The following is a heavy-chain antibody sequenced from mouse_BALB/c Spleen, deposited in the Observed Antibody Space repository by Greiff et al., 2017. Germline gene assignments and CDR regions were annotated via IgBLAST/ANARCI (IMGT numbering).Heavy chain of an antibody. D-gene: IGHD2-1*01. CDR2: IDPETGGT. CDR1: GYTFTDYE. V-gene: IGHV1-15*01. CDR3: TRGLLLRGYFDY. J-gene: IGHJ2*01. Sequence: VQLHQSGAELVRPGASVTLSCKASGYTFTDYEMHWVKQTPVHGLEWIGAIDPETGGTAYNQKFKGKATLTADKSSSTAYMELRSLTSEDSAVYYCTRGLLLRGYFDYWGQGTTLTVSS.